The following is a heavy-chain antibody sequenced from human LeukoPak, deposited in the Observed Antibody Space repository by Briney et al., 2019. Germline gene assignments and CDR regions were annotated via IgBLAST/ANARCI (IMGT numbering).Heavy chain of an antibody. J-gene: IGHJ3*02. CDR1: GFTFSTYW. CDR2: INQDGSEK. V-gene: IGHV3-7*01. CDR3: ARDELTGYYYDSSGYYSHAFDI. D-gene: IGHD3-22*01. Sequence: GGSLRLSCAASGFTFSTYWMSWVRQAPGKGLEWVANINQDGSEKYYVDSVKGRFTISRDNAKNSLYLQMNSLRAEDTAVYYCARDELTGYYYDSSGYYSHAFDIWGQGTMVTVSS.